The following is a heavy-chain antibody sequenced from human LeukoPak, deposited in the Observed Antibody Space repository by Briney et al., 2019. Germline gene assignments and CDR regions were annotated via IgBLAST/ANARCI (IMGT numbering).Heavy chain of an antibody. J-gene: IGHJ4*02. V-gene: IGHV3-7*03. Sequence: GGSLRLSCVASGFTFSSSWMSWLRQAPGKGLEWVANIKQDGSEKSYVESVRGRFTISRDNAKNSLYLQLNSLRAEDTALYYCARDNPPDYWGQGTLVTVSS. CDR2: IKQDGSEK. CDR3: ARDNPPDY. CDR1: GFTFSSSW.